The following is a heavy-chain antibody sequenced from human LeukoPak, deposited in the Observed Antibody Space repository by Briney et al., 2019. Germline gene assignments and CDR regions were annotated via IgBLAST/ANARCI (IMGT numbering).Heavy chain of an antibody. J-gene: IGHJ5*02. Sequence: GASVKVSCKASGGTFSSYAISWVRQAPGQGLEWMGRIIPILGIANYAQKFQGRVTITADKSTSTAHMELSSLRSEDTAVYYCARGGYCSGGSCYSGWFDPWGQGTLVTVSS. D-gene: IGHD2-15*01. CDR2: IIPILGIA. CDR1: GGTFSSYA. CDR3: ARGGYCSGGSCYSGWFDP. V-gene: IGHV1-69*04.